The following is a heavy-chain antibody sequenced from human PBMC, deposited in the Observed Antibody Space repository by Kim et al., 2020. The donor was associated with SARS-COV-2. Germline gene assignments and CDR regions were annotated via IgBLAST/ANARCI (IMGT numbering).Heavy chain of an antibody. CDR3: ARGPGITIFGVARTGRYFQH. V-gene: IGHV4-34*01. CDR2: INHSGST. CDR1: GGSFSGYY. Sequence: SETLSLTCAVYGGSFSGYYWSWIRQPPGKGLEWIGEINHSGSTNYNPSLKSRVTISVDTSKNQFSLKLSSVTAADTAVYYCARGPGITIFGVARTGRYFQHWGQGTLVTVSS. J-gene: IGHJ1*01. D-gene: IGHD3-3*01.